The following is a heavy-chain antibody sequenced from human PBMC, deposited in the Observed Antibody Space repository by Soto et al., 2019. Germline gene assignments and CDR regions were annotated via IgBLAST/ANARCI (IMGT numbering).Heavy chain of an antibody. CDR1: GFTFSSYA. CDR3: AKYQPMTQPRPYFDY. D-gene: IGHD3-22*01. Sequence: EVQLLESGGDLIQPGGSLRLSCAASGFTFSSYAMIWVRQAPGKGLGWVSAISSSGGSTFYADSVKGRFTISRDNSRNTLYLQMNSLRAEDTALYYCAKYQPMTQPRPYFDYWGQGTLVTVSS. CDR2: ISSSGGST. V-gene: IGHV3-23*01. J-gene: IGHJ4*02.